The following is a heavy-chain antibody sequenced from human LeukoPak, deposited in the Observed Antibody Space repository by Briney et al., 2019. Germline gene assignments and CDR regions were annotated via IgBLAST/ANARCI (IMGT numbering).Heavy chain of an antibody. J-gene: IGHJ5*02. CDR2: IYDSGTT. V-gene: IGHV4-61*01. Sequence: SETLSLTCTVSGGSVSSGSYYWSWIRQPPGRGPEWIGYIYDSGTTNYNPSLKSRVSISLDTSKNQFSLRLSSVTAADTAVYYCARGRYSTSWYIFDPWGQGTLVTVSS. CDR1: GGSVSSGSYY. D-gene: IGHD6-13*01. CDR3: ARGRYSTSWYIFDP.